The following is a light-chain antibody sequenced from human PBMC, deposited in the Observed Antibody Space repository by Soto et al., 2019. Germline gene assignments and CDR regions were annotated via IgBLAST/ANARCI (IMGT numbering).Light chain of an antibody. V-gene: IGLV1-47*02. Sequence: QSVLTQPPSASGTPGQRVTISCSGSSSNMGSNYVYWYQQLPGTAPKLLIYSNNQRPSGVPDRFSGSKSGTSASLAISGLRSEDEADYYCAAWDDSLSGPVFGGGTKVTVL. CDR3: AAWDDSLSGPV. CDR2: SNN. J-gene: IGLJ3*02. CDR1: SSNMGSNY.